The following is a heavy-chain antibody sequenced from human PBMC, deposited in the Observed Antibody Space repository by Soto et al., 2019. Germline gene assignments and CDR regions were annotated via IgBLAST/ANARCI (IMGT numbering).Heavy chain of an antibody. V-gene: IGHV4-4*02. CDR1: GGSISSSNW. Sequence: QVQLQESGPGLVKPSGTLSLTCAVSGGSISSSNWWSWVRQPPGKGLEWIGEIYHSGSTNYNPSLKSRVTRSVDKSKNQFSLKLSSVTAADTAVYYCARDQSYSSSSRWYFDLWGRGTLVTVSS. CDR2: IYHSGST. J-gene: IGHJ2*01. CDR3: ARDQSYSSSSRWYFDL. D-gene: IGHD6-6*01.